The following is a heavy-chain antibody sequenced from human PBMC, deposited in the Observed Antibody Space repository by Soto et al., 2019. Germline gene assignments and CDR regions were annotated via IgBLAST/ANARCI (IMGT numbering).Heavy chain of an antibody. V-gene: IGHV5-51*01. D-gene: IGHD4-17*01. Sequence: GEALKISCKASGYSFTSYWIASVRQMPGKGLEWMGIIYPGDSDTRYSPSFQGQVTISADKSIGTAYLQWSSLKASDTAIYYCARQGLAVTIDYWGQGTLVTVSS. J-gene: IGHJ4*02. CDR1: GYSFTSYW. CDR2: IYPGDSDT. CDR3: ARQGLAVTIDY.